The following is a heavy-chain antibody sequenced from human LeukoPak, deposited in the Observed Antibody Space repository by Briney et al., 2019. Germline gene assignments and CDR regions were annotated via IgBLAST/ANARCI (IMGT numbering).Heavy chain of an antibody. J-gene: IGHJ4*02. CDR1: GFTFSSYG. CDR3: AKDSTPYSGNTFYFDY. CDR2: IWYDGSNK. Sequence: QAGGSLRLSCAASGFTFSSYGMHWVRQAPGKGLEWVAVIWYDGSNKYYADSVKGRFTISRDNSKNTLYLQMNSLRAEDTAVYYCAKDSTPYSGNTFYFDYWGQGTLVTVSS. V-gene: IGHV3-33*06. D-gene: IGHD1-7*01.